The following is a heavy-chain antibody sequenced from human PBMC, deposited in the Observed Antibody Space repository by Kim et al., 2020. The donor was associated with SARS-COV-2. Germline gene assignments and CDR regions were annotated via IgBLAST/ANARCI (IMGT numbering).Heavy chain of an antibody. J-gene: IGHJ2*01. D-gene: IGHD3-22*01. V-gene: IGHV3-30-3*02. Sequence: YADSVKGRFTISRDNSKNTLDLQMNSLRAEDTAVYYCAKESMSWDWYFDLWGRGTLVTVSS. CDR3: AKESMSWDWYFDL.